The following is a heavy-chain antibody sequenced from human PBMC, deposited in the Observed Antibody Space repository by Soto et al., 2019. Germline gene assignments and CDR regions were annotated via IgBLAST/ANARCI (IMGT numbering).Heavy chain of an antibody. V-gene: IGHV3-33*01. CDR2: IWYDGSNK. Sequence: QVQLVESGGGVVQPGRSLRLSCEASGFTFSTYGMHWVRQAPGKGLEWVAVIWYDGSNKYYADSVKGRFIISRDNSKNTLYLQMNSLRAEDTAVYYCARAVGPFDYWGQGTLVTVSS. D-gene: IGHD1-26*01. CDR1: GFTFSTYG. CDR3: ARAVGPFDY. J-gene: IGHJ4*02.